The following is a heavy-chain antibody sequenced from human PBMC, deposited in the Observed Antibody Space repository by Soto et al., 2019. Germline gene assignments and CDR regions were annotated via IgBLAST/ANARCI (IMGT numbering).Heavy chain of an antibody. CDR3: ARVPREGQLLSRYYYYMDV. CDR2: IYYSGST. V-gene: IGHV4-31*03. Sequence: QVQLQESGPGLVKPSQTLSLTCTVSGGSISSGGYYWSWIRQHPGKGLEWIGYIYYSGSTYYNPSPKSRVTISVDTSKNQFSLKLSSVTAADTAVYYCARVPREGQLLSRYYYYMDVWGKGTTVTVSS. D-gene: IGHD2-2*01. CDR1: GGSISSGGYY. J-gene: IGHJ6*03.